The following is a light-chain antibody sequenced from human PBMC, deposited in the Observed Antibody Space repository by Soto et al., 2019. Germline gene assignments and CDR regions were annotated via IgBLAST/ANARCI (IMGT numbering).Light chain of an antibody. V-gene: IGLV1-44*01. Sequence: QSVLTQPPSASGTPGQRVTISCSGSSSNIGRSPVNWYQQLPGTAPKLLISSNNQRPSGVPDRFSGSKSGTSASLAISGLQSEDEADSYCASWDDSLKVWLFGGGTKLTVL. J-gene: IGLJ3*02. CDR3: ASWDDSLKVWL. CDR2: SNN. CDR1: SSNIGRSP.